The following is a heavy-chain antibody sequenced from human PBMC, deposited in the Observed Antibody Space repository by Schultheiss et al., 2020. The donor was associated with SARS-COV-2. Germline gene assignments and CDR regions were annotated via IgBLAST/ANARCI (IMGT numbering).Heavy chain of an antibody. CDR3: ASSSYYNYMEV. J-gene: IGHJ6*02. CDR1: GGSISSSNW. V-gene: IGHV4-4*02. Sequence: SETLSLTCAVSGGSISSSNWWSWVRQPPGKGLEWIGEIYHSGSTNYNPSLKSRVTISVDTSKNQFSLKLSSVTAADTAVYYCASSSYYNYMEVWGQGTTVTVSS. CDR2: IYHSGST.